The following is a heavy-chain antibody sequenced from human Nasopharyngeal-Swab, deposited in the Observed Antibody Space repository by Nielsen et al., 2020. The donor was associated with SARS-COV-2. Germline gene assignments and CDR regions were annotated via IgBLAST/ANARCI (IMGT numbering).Heavy chain of an antibody. V-gene: IGHV3-7*01. Sequence: GESLKISCAASGFTFSSYGMHWVRQAPGKGLEWVATIKQDGSEKYYVDSVKGRFTISRDNAKNSLYLQMNSLRAEDTAVYYCARKSYFDYWGQGTLVTVSS. J-gene: IGHJ4*02. CDR2: IKQDGSEK. CDR3: ARKSYFDY. CDR1: GFTFSSYG.